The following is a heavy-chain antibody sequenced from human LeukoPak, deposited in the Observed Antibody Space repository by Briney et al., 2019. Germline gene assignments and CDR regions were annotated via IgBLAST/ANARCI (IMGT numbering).Heavy chain of an antibody. V-gene: IGHV3-11*04. D-gene: IGHD3-10*01. CDR2: ISGSGSTI. CDR1: GFTFSDYY. Sequence: GGSLRLSCAASGFTFSDYYMSWIRQAPGKGLEWVSYISGSGSTIYYSDSVKGRFTLSRDNAKNSLYLQMNRLRVEDTAVYFCAREYYYYASGFWGQGTLVTVSS. J-gene: IGHJ4*02. CDR3: AREYYYYASGF.